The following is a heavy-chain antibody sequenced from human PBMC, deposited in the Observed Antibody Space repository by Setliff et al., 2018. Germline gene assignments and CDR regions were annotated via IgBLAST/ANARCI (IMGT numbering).Heavy chain of an antibody. Sequence: SVKVSCKASGGTFSSYAISWVRQAPGQGLEWMGGIIPIFGTANHAQKFQGRVTITADESTSTAHMELSSLRSEDTAVYYCAAPTGYSSGWYDAFDIWGQGTMVTVSS. J-gene: IGHJ3*02. CDR1: GGTFSSYA. CDR3: AAPTGYSSGWYDAFDI. V-gene: IGHV1-69*13. D-gene: IGHD6-19*01. CDR2: IIPIFGTA.